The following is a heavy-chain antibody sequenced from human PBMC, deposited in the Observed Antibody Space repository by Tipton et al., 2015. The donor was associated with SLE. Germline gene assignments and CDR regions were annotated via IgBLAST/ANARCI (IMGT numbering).Heavy chain of an antibody. D-gene: IGHD2-2*01. V-gene: IGHV4-61*08. CDR3: ARTEWYQSFDY. J-gene: IGHJ4*02. CDR2: INHSGST. Sequence: TLSLTCTVSGGSISSGDYYWSWIRQPPGKGLEWIGEINHSGSTNYNPSLKSRVTMSVDTSNNQFSLRLSSVTAADTAVYYCARTEWYQSFDYWGQGTLVTVSS. CDR1: GGSISSGDYY.